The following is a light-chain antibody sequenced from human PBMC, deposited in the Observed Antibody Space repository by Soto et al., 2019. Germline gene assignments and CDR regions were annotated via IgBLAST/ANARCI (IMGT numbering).Light chain of an antibody. CDR2: EVS. CDR1: SSDVGNYKY. Sequence: QSVLTQPASVSGSPGQSIPLSCTGTSSDVGNYKYLSWYQQHPGKAPKLMIYEVSNRPSGVSNRFSGSKSGNTASLTISGLQAEYETDYYFFSYISSGTYVFLTRTKLTVL. CDR3: FSYISSGTYV. J-gene: IGLJ1*01. V-gene: IGLV2-14*01.